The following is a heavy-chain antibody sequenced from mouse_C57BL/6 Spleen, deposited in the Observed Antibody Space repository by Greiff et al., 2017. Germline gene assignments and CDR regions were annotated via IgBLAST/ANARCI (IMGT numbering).Heavy chain of an antibody. CDR1: GFTFSDYG. Sequence: EVQLVESGGGLVQPGGSLKLSCAASGFTFSDYGMAWVRQAPRKGPEWVAFISNLAYSIYYADTVTGRFTISRENAKNTLYLEMSSLRSEDTAMYYCARMGSNHWYFDVWGTGTTVTVSS. J-gene: IGHJ1*03. CDR3: ARMGSNHWYFDV. V-gene: IGHV5-15*01. D-gene: IGHD2-5*01. CDR2: ISNLAYSI.